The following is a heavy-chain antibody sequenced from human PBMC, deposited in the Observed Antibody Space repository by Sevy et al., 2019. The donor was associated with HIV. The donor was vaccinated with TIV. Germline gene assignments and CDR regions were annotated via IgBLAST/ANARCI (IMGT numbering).Heavy chain of an antibody. V-gene: IGHV3-30*18. D-gene: IGHD3-22*01. CDR1: GFTFSSYG. CDR2: ISYDGSNK. CDR3: AKDMDYRDSSGFPLTFDY. J-gene: IGHJ4*02. Sequence: GGSLRLSCAASGFTFSSYGMHWVRQAPGKGLEWVTFISYDGSNKYYADSVKGRFTISRDSSRNTVHLQINSLKAADTAVYYCAKDMDYRDSSGFPLTFDYWGQGTLVTVSS.